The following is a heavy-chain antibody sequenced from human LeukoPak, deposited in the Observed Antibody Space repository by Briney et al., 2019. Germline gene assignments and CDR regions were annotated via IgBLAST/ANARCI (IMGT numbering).Heavy chain of an antibody. J-gene: IGHJ4*02. V-gene: IGHV4-39*01. CDR1: GDSITSGGYY. CDR2: VYYDGSI. D-gene: IGHD3-22*01. Sequence: SETLSLTCTVSGDSITSGGYYWGWIRQPPGKGLAWIGSVYYDGSIFYNPSLESRVTISVDTSKNQFSLKLSSVTAADTAVYYCARTTVYYYDSSGYPVLGNFDYWGQGTLVTVSS. CDR3: ARTTVYYYDSSGYPVLGNFDY.